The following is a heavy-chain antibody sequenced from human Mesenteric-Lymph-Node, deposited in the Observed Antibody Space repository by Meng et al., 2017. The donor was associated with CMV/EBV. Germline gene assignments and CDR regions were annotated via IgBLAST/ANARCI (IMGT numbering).Heavy chain of an antibody. Sequence: GESLKISCAASGFTVSSNYMTWVRQAPGKGLEWVSVIYSGGSTYYADSVKGRFTISRDNAKNTLYLQMNSLRAEDTALYYCVRARSGGLDYWGQGTLVTVSS. CDR2: IYSGGST. CDR1: GFTVSSNY. CDR3: VRARSGGLDY. V-gene: IGHV3-53*01. D-gene: IGHD2-15*01. J-gene: IGHJ4*02.